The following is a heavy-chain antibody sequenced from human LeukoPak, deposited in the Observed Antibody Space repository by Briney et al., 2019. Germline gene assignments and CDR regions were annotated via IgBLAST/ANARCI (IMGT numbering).Heavy chain of an antibody. J-gene: IGHJ4*02. V-gene: IGHV1-3*04. D-gene: IGHD6-13*01. CDR1: GYVFTHYA. CDR2: INTGSGDT. Sequence: ASVKVSCKASGYVFTHYAIRWMRQAPGQSLEWIGWINTGSGDTRYSQKFQGRVTITRDTSASTAYMELSSLRSEDTAVYYCARARVGYYFDYWGQGTLVTVSS. CDR3: ARARVGYYFDY.